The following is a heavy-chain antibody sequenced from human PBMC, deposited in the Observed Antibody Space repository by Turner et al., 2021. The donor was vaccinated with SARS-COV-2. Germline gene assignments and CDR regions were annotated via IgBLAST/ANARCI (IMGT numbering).Heavy chain of an antibody. CDR3: ARARNYSSSWYGVDVPFDP. Sequence: QVRLVESGGGVVKPGSSLNPPCPASALPSSSYSMHWVRQAAGKVLEWVAVISYDGSYKYYADAVKGRFTISRDNSKNTLYLQMNSLRAEDTAVYYWARARNYSSSWYGVDVPFDPWGQGTLVTVSS. V-gene: IGHV3-30-3*01. J-gene: IGHJ5*02. CDR2: ISYDGSYK. D-gene: IGHD6-13*01. CDR1: ALPSSSYS.